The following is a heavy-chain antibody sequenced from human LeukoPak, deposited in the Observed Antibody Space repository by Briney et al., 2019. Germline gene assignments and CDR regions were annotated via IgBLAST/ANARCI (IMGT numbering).Heavy chain of an antibody. Sequence: GGSLRLSCAASGFTFSSYAMSWVRQAPGEGLEWVSAISGSGGSTYYADSVKGRFTISRDNSKNTLYLQMNSLRAEDTAVYYCAKGPTYTSSSRFDPWGQGTLVTVSS. D-gene: IGHD6-6*01. CDR1: GFTFSSYA. J-gene: IGHJ5*02. CDR3: AKGPTYTSSSRFDP. V-gene: IGHV3-23*01. CDR2: ISGSGGST.